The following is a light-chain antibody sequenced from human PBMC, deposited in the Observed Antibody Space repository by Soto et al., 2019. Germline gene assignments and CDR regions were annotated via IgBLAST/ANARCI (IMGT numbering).Light chain of an antibody. Sequence: QSVLTQPPSVSGAPGQRVTISCTGSSSNIGAGYDVHWYQQHPGTAPKHLIYGNNNRPSGVPDRFSGSKSGTSASLAITGLQAEDEADYYCQSYDSSLSGSVFGGGTKVTVL. CDR1: SSNIGAGYD. CDR2: GNN. CDR3: QSYDSSLSGSV. J-gene: IGLJ2*01. V-gene: IGLV1-40*01.